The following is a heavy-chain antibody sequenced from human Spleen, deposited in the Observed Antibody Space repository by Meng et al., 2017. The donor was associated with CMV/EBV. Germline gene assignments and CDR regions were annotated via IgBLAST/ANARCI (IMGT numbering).Heavy chain of an antibody. V-gene: IGHV5-51*01. CDR2: IHPGDSDT. D-gene: IGHD3-3*01. Sequence: FSFSDCWIGWVRQTPGRGLAWMGLIHPGDSDTRYNPSFQGQVTISADKSINTAYLQWSSLKASDTAMYYCVRYYNFWSGYSFGFDYWGQGTLVTVSS. CDR3: VRYYNFWSGYSFGFDY. CDR1: FSFSDCW. J-gene: IGHJ4*02.